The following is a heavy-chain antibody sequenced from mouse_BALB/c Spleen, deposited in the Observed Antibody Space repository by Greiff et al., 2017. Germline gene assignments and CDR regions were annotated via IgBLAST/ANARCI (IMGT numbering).Heavy chain of an antibody. CDR1: GFAFSSYD. CDR2: ISSGGGSS. D-gene: IGHD2-1*01. Sequence: EVKLMESGGGLVKPGGSLKLSCAASGFAFSSYDMSWVRQTPEKRLEWVAYISSGGGSSYSPDTVKGRFTISRDNAENTLYLQMSSLKSEDTAMYYCARHRGNPWFAYWGQGTLVTVSA. J-gene: IGHJ3*01. V-gene: IGHV5-12-1*01. CDR3: ARHRGNPWFAY.